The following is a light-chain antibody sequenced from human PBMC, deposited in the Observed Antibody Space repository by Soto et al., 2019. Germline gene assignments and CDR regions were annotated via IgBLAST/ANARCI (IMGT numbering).Light chain of an antibody. CDR3: QQYYSIPFT. J-gene: IGKJ3*01. V-gene: IGKV4-1*01. Sequence: DIVMTQSPDSLAVSLGERATINCKSSQSVLYSSNNKNYLAWYQQKPGQPPKLLIYWASTRESGVPDRFSGSGSGTDFTLTISSLQAEDVAVYYCQQYYSIPFTFGPGTRWIS. CDR2: WAS. CDR1: QSVLYSSNNKNY.